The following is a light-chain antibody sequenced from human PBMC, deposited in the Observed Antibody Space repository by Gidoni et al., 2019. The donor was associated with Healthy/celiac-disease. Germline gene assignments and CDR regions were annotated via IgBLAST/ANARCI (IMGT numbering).Light chain of an antibody. Sequence: SSSASLGASVKLTCTLSSGHSSYAIAWHQQQPEKGPRYLMKLNSDGSHSKGDGIPDRFSGSSSGAERYLTISSLQSEDEADYYCQTWGTGISDWVFGGGTKLTVL. CDR2: LNSDGSH. V-gene: IGLV4-69*01. CDR3: QTWGTGISDWV. CDR1: SGHSSYA. J-gene: IGLJ3*02.